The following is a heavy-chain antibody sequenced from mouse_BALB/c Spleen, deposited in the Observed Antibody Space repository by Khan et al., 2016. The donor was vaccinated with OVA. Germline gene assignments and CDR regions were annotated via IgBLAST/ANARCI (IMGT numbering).Heavy chain of an antibody. CDR1: GYTFTSSY. CDR2: INPSSGGT. CDR3: TRSGYGSFAY. D-gene: IGHD2-2*01. J-gene: IGHJ3*01. V-gene: IGHV1S81*02. Sequence: QVQLQQSGAELVKPGASVRLSCKASGYTFTSSYLYWVKQRPGQGLEWIGDINPSSGGTNFNEKFKSKATLTVDKSSSTAYIQLNSLTSEDSAVYYCTRSGYGSFAYWGQGTLVTVSA.